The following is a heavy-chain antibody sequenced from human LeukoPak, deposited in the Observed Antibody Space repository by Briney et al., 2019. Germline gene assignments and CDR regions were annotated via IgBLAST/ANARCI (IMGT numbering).Heavy chain of an antibody. J-gene: IGHJ2*01. CDR2: IYYSGST. V-gene: IGHV4-34*01. CDR3: ARVAWQLAWYFDL. CDR1: GGSFSGYY. Sequence: SETLSLTCAVYGGSFSGYYWSWIRQPPGKGLEWIGSIYYSGSTYYNPSLKSRVTISVDTSKNQFSLKLSSVTAADTAVYYCARVAWQLAWYFDLWGRGTLVTVSS. D-gene: IGHD6-6*01.